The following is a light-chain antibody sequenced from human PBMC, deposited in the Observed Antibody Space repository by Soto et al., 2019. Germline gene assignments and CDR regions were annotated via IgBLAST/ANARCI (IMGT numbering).Light chain of an antibody. Sequence: QLVLTQSPSASASLGASVKLTCTLSSGYSTYAIAWHQQQPEKGPRYLMRLNGDGSHNKGDGIPDRFSGSSSGAERYLTISSLQSEDEADYYCQTWGTGIRVFGGGTKLTVL. CDR3: QTWGTGIRV. CDR2: LNGDGSH. V-gene: IGLV4-69*01. J-gene: IGLJ3*02. CDR1: SGYSTYA.